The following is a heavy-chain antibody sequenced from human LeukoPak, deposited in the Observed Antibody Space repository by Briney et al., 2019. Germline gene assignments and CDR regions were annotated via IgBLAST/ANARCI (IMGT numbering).Heavy chain of an antibody. D-gene: IGHD2-2*01. CDR3: ARSSITVVVPNANMDV. Sequence: PGGSLRLSCAASEFTVSTNCMSWVRQAPGKGLEWVSGISGSGSSTYYADSVKGRFTISRDNSKYTLYLQMHSLRAEDTAVYYCARSSITVVVPNANMDVWGKGTPVTVSS. J-gene: IGHJ6*03. V-gene: IGHV3-23*01. CDR1: EFTVSTNC. CDR2: ISGSGSST.